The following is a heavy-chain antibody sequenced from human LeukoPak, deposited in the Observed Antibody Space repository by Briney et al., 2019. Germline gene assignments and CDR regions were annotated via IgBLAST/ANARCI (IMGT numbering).Heavy chain of an antibody. J-gene: IGHJ6*04. CDR1: GFTFTTYT. V-gene: IGHV3-21*01. CDR3: ARDYSPPNQHYDALDV. D-gene: IGHD3-3*01. CDR2: ISSSSSYI. Sequence: GGSLTLSCVASGFTFTTYTMDWVRQSPGKGLECVSSISSSSSYIYYADSVKGRFTIPRDNAKNSLCLQMKRLSGEDAAVYYCARDYSPPNQHYDALDVRGKGTTVTVSS.